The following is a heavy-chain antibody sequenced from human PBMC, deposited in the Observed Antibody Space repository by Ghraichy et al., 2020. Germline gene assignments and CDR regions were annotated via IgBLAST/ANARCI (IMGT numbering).Heavy chain of an antibody. J-gene: IGHJ4*02. CDR1: GVSMSRTH. CDR3: TRVTREGSSDY. D-gene: IGHD6-6*01. CDR2: VYYSGST. V-gene: IGHV4-59*01. Sequence: SETLSLTCTVSGVSMSRTHWSWIRQSPGKGLEWIGYVYYSGSTNYNPSLKSRVTISADTSKNQFSLKLSSMTAADTAIYYCTRVTREGSSDYWGQGTLVTVSS.